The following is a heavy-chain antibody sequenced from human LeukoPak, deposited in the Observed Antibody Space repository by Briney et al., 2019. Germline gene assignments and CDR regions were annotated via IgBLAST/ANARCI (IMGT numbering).Heavy chain of an antibody. V-gene: IGHV3-23*01. CDR2: ISGSGGST. CDR3: AKDGVAGNEPYYFDY. J-gene: IGHJ4*02. Sequence: PGGSLRLSCAASGFTFSSYAMSWVRQAPGKGLEWVSAISGSGGSTYYADSVKGRFTISRDNCKNTLYLQMNSLRAEDTAVYYCAKDGVAGNEPYYFDYSGQGTLVTVSS. CDR1: GFTFSSYA. D-gene: IGHD1-1*01.